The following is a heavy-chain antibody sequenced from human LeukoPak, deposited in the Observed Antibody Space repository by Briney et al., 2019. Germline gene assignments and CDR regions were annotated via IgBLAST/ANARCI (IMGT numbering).Heavy chain of an antibody. D-gene: IGHD4-17*01. Sequence: GGSLRLSCAASGFTVSSNYMSWVRQAPGKGLEWVSVIYSGGSTYYVDSVKGRFTISRDNSKNTLYLQMNSLRAEDTAVYYCAKVRYGYYDYWGQGTLVTVSS. CDR1: GFTVSSNY. J-gene: IGHJ4*02. CDR2: IYSGGST. CDR3: AKVRYGYYDY. V-gene: IGHV3-53*01.